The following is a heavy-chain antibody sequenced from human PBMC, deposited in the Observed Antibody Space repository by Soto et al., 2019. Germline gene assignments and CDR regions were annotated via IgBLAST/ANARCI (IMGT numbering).Heavy chain of an antibody. Sequence: GSLRLSCAASGFTFSNAWMSWVRQAPGRGLEWVGRIKSKTDGGTTDYAAPVKGRFTISRDDSKNTLYLQMNSLKTEDTAVYYCTTYYDFWSGYWALFDYWGQGTLVTVSS. J-gene: IGHJ4*02. D-gene: IGHD3-3*01. CDR3: TTYYDFWSGYWALFDY. CDR1: GFTFSNAW. V-gene: IGHV3-15*01. CDR2: IKSKTDGGTT.